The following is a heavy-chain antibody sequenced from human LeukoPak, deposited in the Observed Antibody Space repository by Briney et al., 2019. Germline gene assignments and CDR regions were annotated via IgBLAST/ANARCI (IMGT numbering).Heavy chain of an antibody. CDR3: AREGGYNSDY. V-gene: IGHV4-39*02. D-gene: IGHD5-24*01. Sequence: SETLSLTCTVSGGSISSSSYYWGWIRQPPGKGLEWIGSIYYSGSTYYNPSLKSRVTISVDTSKNQFSLKLSSVTAADTAVYYCAREGGYNSDYWGHGNLVTVSS. CDR2: IYYSGST. CDR1: GGSISSSSYY. J-gene: IGHJ4*01.